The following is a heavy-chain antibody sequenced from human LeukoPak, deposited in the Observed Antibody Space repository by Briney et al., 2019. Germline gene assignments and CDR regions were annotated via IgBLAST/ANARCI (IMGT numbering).Heavy chain of an antibody. J-gene: IGHJ4*02. V-gene: IGHV3-11*04. CDR2: ITNTGRST. CDR1: GFSLSSYF. D-gene: IGHD6-19*01. CDR3: AREASGNYHVFDS. Sequence: GGCLRLSCEASGFSLSSYFMSWIRQAPGKGLEWVSYITNTGRSTNYADAVKGRFTISRDNAKQSVYLEMTDLRAEDTAVYYCAREASGNYHVFDSWGQGTLVTVSS.